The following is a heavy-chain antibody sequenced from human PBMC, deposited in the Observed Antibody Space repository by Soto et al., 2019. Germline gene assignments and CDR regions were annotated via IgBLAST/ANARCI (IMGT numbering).Heavy chain of an antibody. D-gene: IGHD5-18*01. Sequence: SETLSLTCTVSGDSVTSDSYFWSWIRQPPGKGLEWIGNSYYSGYYSGSTNHNPSLKSRVTVSVDTSKSQFSLKLRSVTTADTAVYYCARPSRGYSYGLDVWGQGTTVTVSS. V-gene: IGHV4-61*01. CDR1: GDSVTSDSYF. J-gene: IGHJ6*02. CDR2: SYYSGYYSGST. CDR3: ARPSRGYSYGLDV.